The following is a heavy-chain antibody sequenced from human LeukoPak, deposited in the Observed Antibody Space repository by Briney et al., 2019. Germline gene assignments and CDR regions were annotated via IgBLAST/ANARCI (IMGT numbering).Heavy chain of an antibody. D-gene: IGHD6-13*01. Sequence: GASVKVSCKASGYTFTSYYMHWVRQAPGQGLEWMGIINPSGGSTSYAQEFQGRVTITRDTSASTAYMELSSLRSEDMAVYYCARDGSSWPTGYYYYYMDVWGKGTTVTVSS. J-gene: IGHJ6*03. CDR2: INPSGGST. V-gene: IGHV1-46*01. CDR3: ARDGSSWPTGYYYYYMDV. CDR1: GYTFTSYY.